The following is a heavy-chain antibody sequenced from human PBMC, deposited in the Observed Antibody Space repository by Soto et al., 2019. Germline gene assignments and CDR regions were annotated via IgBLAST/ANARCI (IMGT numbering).Heavy chain of an antibody. J-gene: IGHJ4*02. V-gene: IGHV1-18*01. CDR3: ARDLAVGLVDY. CDR2: ISAYNGNT. CDR1: GYTFTSYA. D-gene: IGHD6-19*01. Sequence: ASVKVSCKASGYTFTSYAMHWVRQAPGQGLEWMGWISAYNGNTKYAQKLQGRVTMTTDTSTSTAYMELRSLRSDDTAVYYCARDLAVGLVDYWGQGSLVTVSS.